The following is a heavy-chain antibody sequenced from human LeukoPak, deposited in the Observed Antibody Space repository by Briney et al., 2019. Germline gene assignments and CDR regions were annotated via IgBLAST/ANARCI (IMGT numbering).Heavy chain of an antibody. J-gene: IGHJ6*03. CDR3: AKLTYGSGSYSRYYYYYMDV. CDR2: ISGSGGST. CDR1: GFTFSSYA. Sequence: GGSLRLPCAASGFTFSSYAMSWVRQAPGKGLEWVSAISGSGGSTYYADSVKGRFTISRDNSKNTLYLQMNSLRAEDTAVYYCAKLTYGSGSYSRYYYYYMDVWGKGTTVTVSS. D-gene: IGHD3-10*01. V-gene: IGHV3-23*01.